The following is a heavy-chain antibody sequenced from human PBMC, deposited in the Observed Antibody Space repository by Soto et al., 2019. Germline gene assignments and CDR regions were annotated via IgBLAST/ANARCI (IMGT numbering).Heavy chain of an antibody. CDR3: AKDQVSLFSSSWYGAFDI. CDR2: ISGSGGST. D-gene: IGHD6-13*01. J-gene: IGHJ3*02. CDR1: GFTFSSYA. Sequence: EVQLLESGGGLVQPGGSLRLSCAASGFTFSSYAMSWVRQAPGKGLEWVSAISGSGGSTYYADSVKGRFTISRDNSKNTLYLQMNSLRAEDTAVYYCAKDQVSLFSSSWYGAFDIWGQGTMVTVSS. V-gene: IGHV3-23*01.